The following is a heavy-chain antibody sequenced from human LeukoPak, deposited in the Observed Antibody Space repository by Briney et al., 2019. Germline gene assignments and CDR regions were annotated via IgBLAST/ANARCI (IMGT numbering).Heavy chain of an antibody. V-gene: IGHV4-4*02. CDR3: ASDILTGYSYYYYYGMDV. CDR1: GGSISSSNW. J-gene: IGHJ6*04. Sequence: PSETLSLTCAVSGGSISSSNWWSWVRQPPGKGLERIGEIYHSGSTNYNPSLKSRVTISVDKSKNQFSLKLSSVTAADTAVYYCASDILTGYSYYYYYGMDVWGKGTTVTVSS. D-gene: IGHD3-9*01. CDR2: IYHSGST.